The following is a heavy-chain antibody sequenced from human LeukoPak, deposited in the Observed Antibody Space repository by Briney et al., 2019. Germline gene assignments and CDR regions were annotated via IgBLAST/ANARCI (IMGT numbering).Heavy chain of an antibody. CDR3: ARVGGATTFYFDY. V-gene: IGHV1-2*02. CDR2: INPNSGGT. CDR1: GYTFTGYY. D-gene: IGHD1-26*01. J-gene: IGHJ4*02. Sequence: ASVKVSFTASGYTFTGYYMHWVRQAPGQGLEWMGWINPNSGGTNYAQKFQGRVTMTRDTSISTAYMELSRLRSDDTAVYYCARVGGATTFYFDYWGQGTLVTVSS.